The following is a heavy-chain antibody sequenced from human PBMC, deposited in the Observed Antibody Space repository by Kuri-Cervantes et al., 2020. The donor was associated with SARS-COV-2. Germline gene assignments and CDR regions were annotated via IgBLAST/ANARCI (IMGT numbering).Heavy chain of an antibody. CDR3: ARDRSRLNWNPGLAFDI. Sequence: GESLKISCAASGFTFSSYAMHWVRQAPGKGLEWVAVISYDGSNKYYADSVKGRFTISRDNSKNTLYLQMNSLRAEDTAVYYCARDRSRLNWNPGLAFDIWGQGTMVTVSS. V-gene: IGHV3-30-3*01. D-gene: IGHD1-1*01. CDR2: ISYDGSNK. J-gene: IGHJ3*02. CDR1: GFTFSSYA.